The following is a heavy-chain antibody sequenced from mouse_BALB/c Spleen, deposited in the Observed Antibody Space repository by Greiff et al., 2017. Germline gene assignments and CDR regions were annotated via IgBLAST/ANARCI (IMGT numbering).Heavy chain of an antibody. D-gene: IGHD1-1*01. J-gene: IGHJ2*01. CDR3: ARGGSSLFDY. Sequence: QVQLQQSGAELVKPGASVKLSCKASGYTFTSYWMHWVKQRPGQGLEWIGEINPSNGRTNYNEKFKSKATLTVDKSSSTAYMQLSSLTSEDSAVYYCARGGSSLFDYWGQGTTLTVSS. CDR1: GYTFTSYW. V-gene: IGHV1S81*02. CDR2: INPSNGRT.